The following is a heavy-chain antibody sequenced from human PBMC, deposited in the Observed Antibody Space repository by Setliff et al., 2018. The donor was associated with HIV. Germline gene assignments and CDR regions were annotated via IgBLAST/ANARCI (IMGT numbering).Heavy chain of an antibody. CDR3: ATWGGSPDGYFYYYMDV. J-gene: IGHJ6*03. CDR2: INPSSGGT. Sequence: SVKVSCKASGSTFTGYYIHWVRRAPGQGLEWMGRINPSSGGTNYAPKFQGRVTMTRDKSISTAYMELSRLRSDDTAVYYCATWGGSPDGYFYYYMDVWGKGTTVTVSS. V-gene: IGHV1-2*06. CDR1: GSTFTGYY. D-gene: IGHD1-26*01.